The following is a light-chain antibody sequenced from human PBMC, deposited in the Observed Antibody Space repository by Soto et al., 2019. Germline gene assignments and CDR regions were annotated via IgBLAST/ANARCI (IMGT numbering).Light chain of an antibody. Sequence: DIQMTQSPSSLSASVGDRVTITCRASQSISSYLNWYQQKPGKAPKLLIYASSSLQSGVPSRFSGSESGTDFSLTISSLQPEDFGTYYCQQSYSYPLTFGGGTKVEI. CDR2: ASS. CDR1: QSISSY. J-gene: IGKJ4*01. CDR3: QQSYSYPLT. V-gene: IGKV1-39*01.